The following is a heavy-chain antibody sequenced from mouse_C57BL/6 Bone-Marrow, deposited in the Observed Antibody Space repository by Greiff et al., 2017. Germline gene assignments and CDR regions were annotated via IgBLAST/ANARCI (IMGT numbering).Heavy chain of an antibody. V-gene: IGHV14-4*01. Sequence: VQLKESGAELVRPGASVKLSCTASGFNIKDDYMHWVKQRPEQGLAWIGWIDPENGDTEYASKFQGKATITADTSSNTAYLQLSSLTSEDTAVYYCTLYWCAYWGQGTLVTVSA. J-gene: IGHJ3*01. CDR2: IDPENGDT. CDR3: TLYWCAY. CDR1: GFNIKDDY.